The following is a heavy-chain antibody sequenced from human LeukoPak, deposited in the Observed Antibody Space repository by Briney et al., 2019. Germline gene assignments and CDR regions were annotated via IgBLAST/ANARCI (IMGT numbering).Heavy chain of an antibody. J-gene: IGHJ4*02. Sequence: PGGSLRLSCAASGFTFSSYAMSWVRQAPGKGLEWVSAISASGDFTYYADSAKGRFTISRDSFRNTLYLQMNSLRAEDTAVYYCAKSPKVGPTGVFDDWGQGTLVAVAS. V-gene: IGHV3-23*01. CDR2: ISASGDFT. CDR3: AKSPKVGPTGVFDD. CDR1: GFTFSSYA. D-gene: IGHD1-26*01.